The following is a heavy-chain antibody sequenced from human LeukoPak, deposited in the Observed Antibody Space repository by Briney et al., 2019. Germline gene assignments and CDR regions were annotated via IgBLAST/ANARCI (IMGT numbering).Heavy chain of an antibody. CDR2: ISGSGGST. V-gene: IGHV3-23*01. CDR1: GFTFSTFA. CDR3: AKGFVTDSSGYYAVFAFDI. J-gene: IGHJ3*02. Sequence: GGSLRLSCAASGFTFSTFAMSWVRQAPGKGLEWVSTISGSGGSTYYADSVKGRFTISRDNSKNTLYLQMNGLRAEDTAVYYCAKGFVTDSSGYYAVFAFDIWGQGTMVTVSS. D-gene: IGHD3-22*01.